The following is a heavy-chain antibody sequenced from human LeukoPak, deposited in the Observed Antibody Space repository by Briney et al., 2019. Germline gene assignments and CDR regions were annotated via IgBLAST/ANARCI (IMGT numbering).Heavy chain of an antibody. Sequence: SETLSLTCTVSGGSISSSSYYWGWIRQPPGKGLEWIGSIYYSGSTYYNPSLKSRVTISVDTSKNQFSLKLSSVTAADTAVYYCARRQGYYDSSGYSFFDYWGQGTLVTVSS. V-gene: IGHV4-39*07. CDR3: ARRQGYYDSSGYSFFDY. CDR2: IYYSGST. CDR1: GGSISSSSYY. J-gene: IGHJ4*02. D-gene: IGHD3-22*01.